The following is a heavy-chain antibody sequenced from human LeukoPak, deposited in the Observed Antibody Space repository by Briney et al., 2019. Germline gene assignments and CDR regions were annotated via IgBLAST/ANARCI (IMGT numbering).Heavy chain of an antibody. CDR2: IYTSGST. CDR3: ARRRRTPALEP. J-gene: IGHJ5*02. V-gene: IGHV4-61*02. Sequence: SQTLSLTCTVSGGSISSGSYYWSWIRQPAGKGLEWIGRIYTSGSTNYNPSLKSRVTISVDTSKNQFSLKLSSVTAADTAVYLCARRRRTPALEPWGQGTLVTVSS. D-gene: IGHD2-2*01. CDR1: GGSISSGSYY.